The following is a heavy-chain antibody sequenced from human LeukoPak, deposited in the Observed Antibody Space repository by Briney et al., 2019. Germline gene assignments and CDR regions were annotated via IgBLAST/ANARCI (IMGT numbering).Heavy chain of an antibody. Sequence: VASVKVSCKASGYTFTGYYMHWVRQAPGQGLEWMGWINPNSGGTTYAQKFQGRVTIARDTSITTVYMELSRLSSDDTAVYFCARVAGATTAVSPDYFDYWGRGTLVTVSS. CDR3: ARVAGATTAVSPDYFDY. D-gene: IGHD4-23*01. J-gene: IGHJ4*01. V-gene: IGHV1-2*02. CDR2: INPNSGGT. CDR1: GYTFTGYY.